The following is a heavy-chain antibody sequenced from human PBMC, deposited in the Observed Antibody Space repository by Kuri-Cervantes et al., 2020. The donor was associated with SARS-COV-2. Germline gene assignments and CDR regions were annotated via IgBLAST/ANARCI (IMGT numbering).Heavy chain of an antibody. Sequence: GESLKISCAASGFTFSSCAMSWVRQAPGKGLEWVSVISASGASTYYADSVKGRFTISRDNSKNTLYLQMNSLRAEDTAVYYCAKVGTSIAVSGRFDYWGQGTLVTVSS. CDR2: ISASGAST. D-gene: IGHD6-19*01. CDR1: GFTFSSCA. CDR3: AKVGTSIAVSGRFDY. V-gene: IGHV3-23*01. J-gene: IGHJ4*02.